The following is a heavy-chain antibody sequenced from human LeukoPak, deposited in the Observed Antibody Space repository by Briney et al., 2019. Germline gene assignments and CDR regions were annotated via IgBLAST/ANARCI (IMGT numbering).Heavy chain of an antibody. CDR1: GFTFSSYG. Sequence: GGSLRLSCAASGFTFSSYGMHWVRQAPGKGLEWVAVISYDGSNKYYADSVKGRFTISRDNSKNTLYLQMNSLRAEDTAVYYCAKVWVVYYDSSGFDYCGQGTLVTVSS. V-gene: IGHV3-30*18. CDR2: ISYDGSNK. D-gene: IGHD3-22*01. J-gene: IGHJ4*02. CDR3: AKVWVVYYDSSGFDY.